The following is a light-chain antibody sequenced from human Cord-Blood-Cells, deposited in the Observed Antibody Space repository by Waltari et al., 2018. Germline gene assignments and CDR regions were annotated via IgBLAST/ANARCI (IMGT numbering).Light chain of an antibody. V-gene: IGLV2-23*01. CDR2: EGS. Sequence: QSALTQPASVSGSPGQSITISCTGTSSDVGSYNLVSWYQQHPGKAPKLMIYEGSKRTSGVSNRFSGSKSGNTAYLTIAGLQAEDEADYYCCSYAGSSAYVFGTGTKVTVL. CDR1: SSDVGSYNL. CDR3: CSYAGSSAYV. J-gene: IGLJ1*01.